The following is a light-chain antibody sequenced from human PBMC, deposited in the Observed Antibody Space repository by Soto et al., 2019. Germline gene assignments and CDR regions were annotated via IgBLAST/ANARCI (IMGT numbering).Light chain of an antibody. V-gene: IGKV3-15*01. CDR3: RQYNNWRT. J-gene: IGKJ2*01. CDR1: QSVSSK. Sequence: EIVMTQSPATLSVSPGERATLSCRASQSVSSKLAWYQQKPGQAPRLLIYGASTRAPGIPARFSGSGSGTEFPLTISSLQAEDFAVYYCRQYNNWRTFGQGTKLEIK. CDR2: GAS.